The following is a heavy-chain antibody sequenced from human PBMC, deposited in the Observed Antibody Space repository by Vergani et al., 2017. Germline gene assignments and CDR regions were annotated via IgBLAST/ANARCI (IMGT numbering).Heavy chain of an antibody. D-gene: IGHD4-17*01. CDR3: AKSVGYGDYVGWFDP. CDR1: GGSISSYY. J-gene: IGHJ5*02. V-gene: IGHV4-59*10. Sequence: QVQLQQWGAGLLKPSETLSLTCTVSGGSISSYYWSWIRQPAGKGLEWIGRIYTSGSTNYNPSLKSRVTISVDTSKNQFSLKLSSVTAADTAVYYCAKSVGYGDYVGWFDPWGQGTLVTVSS. CDR2: IYTSGST.